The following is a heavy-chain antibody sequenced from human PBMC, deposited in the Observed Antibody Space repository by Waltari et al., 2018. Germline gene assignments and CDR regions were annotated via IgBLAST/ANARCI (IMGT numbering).Heavy chain of an antibody. J-gene: IGHJ4*02. CDR2: IKQDGSEK. Sequence: EVQLVESGGGLVQPGGSLRLSCAASGFTFSSYWMSWVRQAQGKGLDWVANIKQDGSEKYYVDSVKGRFTISRDNAKNSLYLQMNSLRAEDTAVYYCARDESRSGSRGSLWGQGTLVTVSS. D-gene: IGHD3-3*01. CDR3: ARDESRSGSRGSL. CDR1: GFTFSSYW. V-gene: IGHV3-7*01.